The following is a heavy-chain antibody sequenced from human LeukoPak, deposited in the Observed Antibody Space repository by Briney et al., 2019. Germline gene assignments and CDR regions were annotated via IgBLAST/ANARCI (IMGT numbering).Heavy chain of an antibody. CDR3: ARRRPYSDNSGHAFDI. CDR2: ISNSGDFI. J-gene: IGHJ3*02. Sequence: PGGSLRLSCAASGFMFSDEYMSWIRQAPGKGLEWVSYISNSGDFIAYADSVRGRFTISRDNAKNSLFLQMNSLRAEDTAVYYCARRRPYSDNSGHAFDIWGQGTMVTVSS. D-gene: IGHD3-22*01. CDR1: GFMFSDEY. V-gene: IGHV3-11*01.